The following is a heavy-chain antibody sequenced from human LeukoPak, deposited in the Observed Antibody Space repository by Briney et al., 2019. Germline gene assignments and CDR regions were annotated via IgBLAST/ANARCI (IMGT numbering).Heavy chain of an antibody. J-gene: IGHJ3*02. CDR2: IYYSGTT. Sequence: NPSETLSLTCTVSGGSMSSSSYYRGWIRQAPGKGLEWIGSIYYSGTTYHNPSLKSRVTISVDKSKNQFSLKLSSVTAADTAVYYCARDLGLWSLDGAFDIWGQGTVVTVSS. CDR3: ARDLGLWSLDGAFDI. V-gene: IGHV4-39*07. CDR1: GGSMSSSSYY. D-gene: IGHD4/OR15-4a*01.